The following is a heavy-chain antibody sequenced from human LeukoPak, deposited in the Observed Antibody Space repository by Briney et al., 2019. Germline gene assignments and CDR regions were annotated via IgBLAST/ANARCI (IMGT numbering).Heavy chain of an antibody. J-gene: IGHJ4*02. V-gene: IGHV3-30*02. CDR1: GFTFSSYG. CDR2: IRYDGSNK. Sequence: GGSLRLSCAASGFTFSSYGMHWVRQAPGKGLEWVAFIRYDGSNKYYADSVKGRFTISRDNSKNTLYLQMNSLRAEDTAVYYCAKGIYDSSGYLGDYWGQGTLVTVSS. CDR3: AKGIYDSSGYLGDY. D-gene: IGHD3-22*01.